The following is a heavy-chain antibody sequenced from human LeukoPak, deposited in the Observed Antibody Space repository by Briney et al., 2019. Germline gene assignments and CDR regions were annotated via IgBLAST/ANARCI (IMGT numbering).Heavy chain of an antibody. D-gene: IGHD3-10*01. V-gene: IGHV3-7*01. CDR2: IKQDGSEK. J-gene: IGHJ4*02. CDR3: AREYYYGSGSWNY. CDR1: GFTFSSYW. Sequence: GGSLRLSCAASGFTFSSYWMSWVRQAPGKGLEWVANIKQDGSEKYYVDSVKGRFTISRDNAKNSLYLQMNSLRAGDTAVYYCAREYYYGSGSWNYWGQGTLVTVSS.